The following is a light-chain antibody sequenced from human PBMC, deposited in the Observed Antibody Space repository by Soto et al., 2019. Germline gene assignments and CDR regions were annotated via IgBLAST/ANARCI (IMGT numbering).Light chain of an antibody. J-gene: IGKJ2*01. CDR2: WAS. CDR3: QQYYSTTYS. CDR1: QTILYTSNNKKY. Sequence: DIVMTQSPASVAVSMGGRATINCKSSQTILYTSNNKKYLAWYQQKAGQPPKLLIYWASTRESGVPDRFSGSGSETDFTLTISNLQPEDVAVYYCQQYYSTTYSFGQGTKLEIK. V-gene: IGKV4-1*01.